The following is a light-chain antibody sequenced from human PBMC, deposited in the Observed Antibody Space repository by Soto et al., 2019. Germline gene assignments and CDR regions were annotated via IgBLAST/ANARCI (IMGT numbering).Light chain of an antibody. CDR3: HLRTNWPPGIT. V-gene: IGKV3-11*01. CDR2: DGS. CDR1: PSFSSS. Sequence: ESVLTQSPATVALSPGERVTLSCMASPSFSSSFAWYQHKPGQAPRLLIYDGSNRATGIPARFTGSGSGTAFNLTITSLEPEDFAVYYCHLRTNWPPGITFGHGTRLEIK. J-gene: IGKJ5*01.